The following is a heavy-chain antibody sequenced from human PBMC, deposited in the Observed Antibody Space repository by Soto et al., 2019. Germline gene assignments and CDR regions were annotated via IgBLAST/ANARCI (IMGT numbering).Heavy chain of an antibody. CDR1: GFTVSTYG. V-gene: IGHV3-30*03. D-gene: IGHD2-8*02. CDR2: ISRDGGTK. CDR3: TGEVASGY. J-gene: IGHJ4*02. Sequence: QVQLVESGGGVVQPGRSPRLSCAVSGFTVSTYGMHWVRQAPGKGLEWVAVISRDGGTKYYADSVKGRFTISRDNSRNTLFVEMNSLRSDDMAVYYCTGEVASGYWGQGTLVTVSS.